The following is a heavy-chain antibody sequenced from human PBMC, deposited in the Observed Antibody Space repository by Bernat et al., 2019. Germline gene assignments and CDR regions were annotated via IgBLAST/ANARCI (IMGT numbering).Heavy chain of an antibody. CDR3: AGDPADSLTRNWFDP. J-gene: IGHJ5*02. CDR1: GFTFSDFS. Sequence: EMQLVESGGGLVKPGGSLRLSCTASGFTFSDFSMNWVRQAPGKGLEWLSYISRISSHIYYADSVKGRFTISRDNAKSTLYLQMNSLRADDTAVYYYAGDPADSLTRNWFDPWGQGTLVTVSS. D-gene: IGHD4-4*01. CDR2: ISRISSHI. V-gene: IGHV3-21*05.